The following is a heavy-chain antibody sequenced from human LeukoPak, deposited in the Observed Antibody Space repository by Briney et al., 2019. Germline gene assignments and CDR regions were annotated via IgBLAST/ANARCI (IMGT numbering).Heavy chain of an antibody. D-gene: IGHD3-22*01. Sequence: ASVKVSCKASGYTFTAYYIHWVRQAPGQGLEWMGWISAYNGNTNYAQKLQGRVTMTTDTSTSTAYMELRSLRSDDTAVYYCASPGYDSSGYYMYYFDYWGQGTLVTVSS. CDR1: GYTFTAYY. CDR3: ASPGYDSSGYYMYYFDY. V-gene: IGHV1-18*04. CDR2: ISAYNGNT. J-gene: IGHJ4*02.